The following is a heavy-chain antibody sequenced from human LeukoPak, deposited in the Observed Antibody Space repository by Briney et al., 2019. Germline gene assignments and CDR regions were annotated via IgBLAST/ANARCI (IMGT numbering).Heavy chain of an antibody. CDR3: ARLIAVAGLNWFDP. J-gene: IGHJ5*02. CDR1: GGSISSSSYY. Sequence: SETLSLTCTVSGGSISSSSYYWGWIRQPPGKGLEWVGSFYYSGSTYYNPSLKSRVTISVDTSKNQFSLKLSSVTAADTAVYYCARLIAVAGLNWFDPWGQGTLVTVSS. V-gene: IGHV4-39*07. D-gene: IGHD6-19*01. CDR2: FYYSGST.